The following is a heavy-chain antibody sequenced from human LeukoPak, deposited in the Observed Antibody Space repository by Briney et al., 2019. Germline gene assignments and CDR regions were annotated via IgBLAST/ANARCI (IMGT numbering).Heavy chain of an antibody. CDR3: ARDRYYDFWSGYISRSGDYYYMDV. Sequence: SETLSLTCTVSGGSISSGSYYWSWIRQPAGKGLEWIGRIYTSGSTNYNPSLKSRVTISVDTSKNQFSLKLSSVTAADTAVYYCARDRYYDFWSGYISRSGDYYYMDVWGKGTTVTVSS. CDR1: GGSISSGSYY. CDR2: IYTSGST. V-gene: IGHV4-61*02. D-gene: IGHD3-3*01. J-gene: IGHJ6*03.